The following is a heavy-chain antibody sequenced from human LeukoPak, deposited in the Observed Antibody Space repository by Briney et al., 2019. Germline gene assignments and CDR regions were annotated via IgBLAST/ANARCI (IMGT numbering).Heavy chain of an antibody. Sequence: GGSLRLSCAASGFTFSSYAMSWVGQAPGKGLEWVSVISGSGGGTYYADSVKGRFTISRDNSKNTLYLQMNSLRAEDTAVYFCAKVVFVLTNLYYFDCWGQGTLVTVSS. J-gene: IGHJ4*02. V-gene: IGHV3-23*01. CDR3: AKVVFVLTNLYYFDC. D-gene: IGHD3-10*01. CDR1: GFTFSSYA. CDR2: ISGSGGGT.